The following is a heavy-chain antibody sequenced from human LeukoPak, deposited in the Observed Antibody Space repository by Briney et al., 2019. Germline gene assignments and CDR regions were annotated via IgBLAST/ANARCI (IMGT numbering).Heavy chain of an antibody. D-gene: IGHD2-15*01. CDR3: AKASAIDY. V-gene: IGHV3-30*02. J-gene: IGHJ4*02. CDR1: GFTFSGYD. CDR2: IRYDGSNK. Sequence: GGSLRLSCAAAGFTFSGYDMHGVRQAPGKGLEWVAFIRYDGSNKYYTDSVKGRFTISRDNSKNTLYLQMNSLSPEDTAVYYCAKASAIDYWGQGTLVTVSS.